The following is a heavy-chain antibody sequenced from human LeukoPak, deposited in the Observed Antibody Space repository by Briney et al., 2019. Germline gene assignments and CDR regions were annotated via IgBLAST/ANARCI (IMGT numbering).Heavy chain of an antibody. Sequence: GGSLRLSCAASGFTFSSYSMNWVRQAPGKGLEWVSSISSSSSYIYYADSVKGRFTISRDNAKNSLYLQMNSLGAEDTAVYYCARDYYDSSGYYYGGDYWGQGTLVTVSS. D-gene: IGHD3-22*01. CDR3: ARDYYDSSGYYYGGDY. V-gene: IGHV3-21*01. J-gene: IGHJ4*02. CDR1: GFTFSSYS. CDR2: ISSSSSYI.